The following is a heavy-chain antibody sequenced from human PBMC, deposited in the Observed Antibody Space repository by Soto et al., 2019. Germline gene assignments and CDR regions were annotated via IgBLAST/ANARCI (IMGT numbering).Heavy chain of an antibody. J-gene: IGHJ6*03. CDR2: IYYSGST. V-gene: IGHV4-39*01. D-gene: IGHD3-3*01. CDR1: GGSISSSSYY. CDR3: ASHPGSLEWFSNYYYYMDV. Sequence: SETLSLTCTVSGGSISSSSYYWGWIRQPPGKGLEWIGSIYYSGSTYYNPSLKSRVTISVDTSKNQFSLKLSSVTAADTAVYYCASHPGSLEWFSNYYYYMDVWGKGTTVTVSS.